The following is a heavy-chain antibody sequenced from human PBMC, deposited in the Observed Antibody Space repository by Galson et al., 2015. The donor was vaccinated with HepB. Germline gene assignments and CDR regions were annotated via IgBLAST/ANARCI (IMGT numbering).Heavy chain of an antibody. CDR2: ISASTGDI. D-gene: IGHD5-18*01. CDR3: ARASPEAPKVTAFEF. CDR1: GYTFTNYG. J-gene: IGHJ4*02. V-gene: IGHV1-18*04. Sequence: SVKVSCKASGYTFTNYGFIWVRQAPGQGLEWVGWISASTGDINYAQKVQARVTMTTDTSTRTAYLELRSLRSDDTAVYYCARASPEAPKVTAFEFWGQGTLVTVSS.